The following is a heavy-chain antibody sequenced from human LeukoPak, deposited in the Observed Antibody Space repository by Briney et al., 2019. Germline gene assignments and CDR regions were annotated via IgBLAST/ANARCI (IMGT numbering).Heavy chain of an antibody. CDR1: GFTFSSYA. V-gene: IGHV3-23*01. D-gene: IGHD6-13*01. CDR2: VDGGGGGT. J-gene: IGHJ4*02. CDR3: AKQSAGSAAWYSLHYDF. Sequence: GGSLRLSCAASGFTFSSYAMHWVRQAPGRGLEWVSSVDGGGGGTYYADSVKGRFTISRDNSKDTLYLQMNGLRAEDTAVYFCAKQSAGSAAWYSLHYDFWGQGTLVTVSS.